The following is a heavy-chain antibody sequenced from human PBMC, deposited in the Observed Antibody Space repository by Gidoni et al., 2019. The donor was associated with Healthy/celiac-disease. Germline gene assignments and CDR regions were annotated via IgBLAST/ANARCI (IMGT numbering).Heavy chain of an antibody. CDR2: INPSGGST. D-gene: IGHD6-13*01. CDR1: GYTFTSYY. J-gene: IGHJ3*02. V-gene: IGHV1-46*03. CDR3: ARDPGIAAAGDAFDI. Sequence: QVQLVQSGAEVKKPGASVKVSCKASGYTFTSYYMHWVRQGPGQGLEWMGIINPSGGSTSYAQKFQGRVTMTRDTSTSTVYMELSSLRSEDTAVYYCARDPGIAAAGDAFDIWGQGTMVTVSS.